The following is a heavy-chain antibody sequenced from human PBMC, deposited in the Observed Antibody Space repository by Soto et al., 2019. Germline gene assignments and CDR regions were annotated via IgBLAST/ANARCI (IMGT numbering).Heavy chain of an antibody. CDR3: AKDYEQLGSYYYYGMDV. Sequence: PGGSLRLSCAASGFTFSSYGMHWVRQAPGKGLEWVAAISYDGSNKYYADSVKGRFTISRDNSKNTLYLQMNSLRAEDTAVYYCAKDYEQLGSYYYYGMDVWGQGTTVTVSS. CDR1: GFTFSSYG. CDR2: ISYDGSNK. D-gene: IGHD6-6*01. V-gene: IGHV3-30*18. J-gene: IGHJ6*02.